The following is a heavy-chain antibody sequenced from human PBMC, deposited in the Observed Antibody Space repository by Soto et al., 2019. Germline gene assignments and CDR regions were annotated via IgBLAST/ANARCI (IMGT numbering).Heavy chain of an antibody. CDR2: IYHSGST. Sequence: PSETLSLTCAVSGVSISSCSYSWIWLPQPPGKGLEWIGYIYHSGSTYYNPSLKRLVTISVDCSNNQFSLKLSSVTAADTAVYYCDRGYGSKSGNWFDPWGQGTLVTVSS. J-gene: IGHJ5*02. D-gene: IGHD2-2*01. V-gene: IGHV4-30-2*01. CDR1: GVSISSCSYS. CDR3: DRGYGSKSGNWFDP.